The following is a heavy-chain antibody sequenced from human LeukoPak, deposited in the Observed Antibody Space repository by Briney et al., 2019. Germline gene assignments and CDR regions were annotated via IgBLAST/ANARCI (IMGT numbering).Heavy chain of an antibody. CDR1: GYTFTSYD. J-gene: IGHJ6*03. CDR3: ARDRGIDYYGSGSYYRHYYYYMDV. D-gene: IGHD3-10*01. CDR2: INLNSGGT. V-gene: IGHV1-2*02. Sequence: GASVKVSCKASGYTFTSYDINWVRQATGQGLEWMGWINLNSGGTNYAQKFQGRVTMTRDTSISTAYMELSRLRSDDTAVYYCARDRGIDYYGSGSYYRHYYYYMDVWGKGTTVTVSS.